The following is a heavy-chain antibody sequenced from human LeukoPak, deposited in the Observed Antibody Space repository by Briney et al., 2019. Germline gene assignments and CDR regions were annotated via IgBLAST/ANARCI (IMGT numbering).Heavy chain of an antibody. J-gene: IGHJ3*02. V-gene: IGHV3-53*01. D-gene: IGHD4/OR15-4a*01. CDR1: GFTVRSNY. CDR3: ARAFLTQDAFDI. Sequence: GGSLRLSCAASGFTVRSNYMSWVRQAPGKGLEWVSVIYSGGSTYYADSAKGRFTISRDNSKNTLYLQMNSLRAEDTAVYYCARAFLTQDAFDIWGQGTMVTVSS. CDR2: IYSGGST.